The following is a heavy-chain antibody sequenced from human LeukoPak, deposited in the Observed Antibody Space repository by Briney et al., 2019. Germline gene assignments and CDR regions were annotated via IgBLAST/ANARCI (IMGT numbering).Heavy chain of an antibody. D-gene: IGHD2-15*01. V-gene: IGHV3-30-3*01. J-gene: IGHJ4*02. CDR1: GFTFSSYA. CDR2: ISCDGSNK. Sequence: GGSLRLSCAASGFTFSSYAMHWVRQAPGKGLEWVAVISCDGSNKYYADSVKGRFTISRDNSKNTLYLQMNSLRAEDTAVYYCASLPVVAASIRGVYDYWGQGTLVTVSS. CDR3: ASLPVVAASIRGVYDY.